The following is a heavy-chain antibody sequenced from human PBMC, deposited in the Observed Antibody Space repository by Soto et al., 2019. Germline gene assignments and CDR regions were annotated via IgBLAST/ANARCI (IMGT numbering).Heavy chain of an antibody. CDR3: ARGSEWLVLSVFDL. Sequence: ASVKVSCKASGYTFTSYAMHWVRQAPGQRLEWMGWINAGNGNTKYSQKFQGRVTITRDTSASTAYMELSSLRPEDTAVYYCARGSEWLVLSVFDLWGQGSMVTGSS. CDR1: GYTFTSYA. CDR2: INAGNGNT. D-gene: IGHD6-19*01. V-gene: IGHV1-3*01. J-gene: IGHJ3*01.